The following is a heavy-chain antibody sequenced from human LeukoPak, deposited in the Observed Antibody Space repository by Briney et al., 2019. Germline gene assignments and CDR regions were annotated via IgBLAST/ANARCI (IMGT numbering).Heavy chain of an antibody. D-gene: IGHD3-3*01. CDR3: ARDGYYDFWSGYPLLDYYMDV. Sequence: GGSLRLSCAASGFTFSDYYMSWIRQAPGKGLEWVSYISSSGSTIYYADSVKGRFTISRDNAKNSLYLQMNSLRAEDTAVYYCARDGYYDFWSGYPLLDYYMDVWGKGTTVTVSS. V-gene: IGHV3-11*04. CDR2: ISSSGSTI. CDR1: GFTFSDYY. J-gene: IGHJ6*03.